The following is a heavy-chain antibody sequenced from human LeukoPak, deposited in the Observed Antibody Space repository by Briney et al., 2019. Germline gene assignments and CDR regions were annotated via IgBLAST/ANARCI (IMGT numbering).Heavy chain of an antibody. CDR3: ARIAPSYYYDSSAPLDY. J-gene: IGHJ4*02. D-gene: IGHD3-22*01. Sequence: ESGPALVKPTQTLTLTCTFSGFSLNTTGMRMGWIRQPPGKALEWLAPIDWDDDKFYSTSLKPRLTISKDSSRNQVVLTMTNMDPVDTATYYCARIAPSYYYDSSAPLDYWGQGTLVTVSS. CDR2: IDWDDDK. CDR1: GFSLNTTGMR. V-gene: IGHV2-70*04.